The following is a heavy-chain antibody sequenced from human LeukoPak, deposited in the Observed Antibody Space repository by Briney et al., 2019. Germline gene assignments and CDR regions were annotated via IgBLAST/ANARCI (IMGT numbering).Heavy chain of an antibody. V-gene: IGHV1-2*02. D-gene: IGHD6-6*01. CDR3: ARVGRAFTARSSFFDY. CDR1: GYTFSGYY. J-gene: IGHJ4*02. CDR2: INPNSGGT. Sequence: ASVKVSCKASGYTFSGYYMHWVRQAPGQGLEWMGWINPNSGGTNYAQKFQGRFTMTRDKSISTAYMELIRLRSADTAVYYCARVGRAFTARSSFFDYWGQGTLVTVSS.